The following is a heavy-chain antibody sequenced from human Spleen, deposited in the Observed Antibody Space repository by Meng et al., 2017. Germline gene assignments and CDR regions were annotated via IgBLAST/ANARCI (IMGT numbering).Heavy chain of an antibody. V-gene: IGHV4-34*01. CDR3: ARGPTTMAHDFDY. D-gene: IGHD4-11*01. CDR2: INHSGST. J-gene: IGHJ4*02. Sequence: SETLSLTCAVYGGSFSGYYWSWIRQPPGKGLEWIGEINHSGSTNYNPSLEGRATISVDTSQNNLSLKLSSVTAADSAVYYCARGPTTMAHDFDYWGQGTLVTVSS. CDR1: GGSFSGYY.